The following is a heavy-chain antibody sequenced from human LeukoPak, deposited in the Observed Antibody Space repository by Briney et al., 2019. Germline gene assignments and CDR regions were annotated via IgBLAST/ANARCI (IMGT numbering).Heavy chain of an antibody. CDR2: IIPIFGTA. CDR3: ATSREMATVDY. CDR1: GGTFSSYA. V-gene: IGHV1-69*05. D-gene: IGHD5-24*01. J-gene: IGHJ4*02. Sequence: SVKVSCKASGGTFSSYAISWVRQAPGQGLEWMGRIIPIFGTANYAQKFQGRVTITTDESTSTAYIELSSLRSEDTAVHYCATSREMATVDYWGQGTLVTVSS.